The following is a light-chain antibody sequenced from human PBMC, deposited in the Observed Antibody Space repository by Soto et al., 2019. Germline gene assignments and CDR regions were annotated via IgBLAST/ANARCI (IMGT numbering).Light chain of an antibody. CDR2: DAS. CDR1: QDVSDH. Sequence: DIQLTQSPSSLSASVGDDVTIACQASQDVSDHLNWYQQEAGQAPKLLIYDASNLEPGVPSRFSGSGSETYFTFTISGLQPEDFATYYCQQYDDLPTFGPGTKVDIK. J-gene: IGKJ3*01. V-gene: IGKV1-33*01. CDR3: QQYDDLPT.